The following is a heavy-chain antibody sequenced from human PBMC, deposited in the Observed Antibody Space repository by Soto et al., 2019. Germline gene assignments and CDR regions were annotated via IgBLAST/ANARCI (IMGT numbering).Heavy chain of an antibody. Sequence: GGSLRLSCAASGFTFSSYAMSWVRQAPGKGLEWVSAISGSGGSTYYANSVKGRFTISRDNSKNTLYLQMNSLRAEDTAVYYCAKGREFPRFLEWLLPNDAFDIWGQGTMVTVSS. CDR1: GFTFSSYA. D-gene: IGHD3-3*01. V-gene: IGHV3-23*01. CDR2: ISGSGGST. CDR3: AKGREFPRFLEWLLPNDAFDI. J-gene: IGHJ3*02.